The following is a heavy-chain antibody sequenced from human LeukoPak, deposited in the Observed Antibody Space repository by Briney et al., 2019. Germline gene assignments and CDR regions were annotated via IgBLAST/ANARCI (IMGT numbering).Heavy chain of an antibody. CDR3: AELDRIAVAGTPLVDY. D-gene: IGHD6-19*01. Sequence: SETLSLTCIVSGGSISSSIYYWAWVRQPPGKGLEWIGSIYYSGSTYYNPSLKSRVTISVDTSKNQFSLKLSSVTAADTAVYYFAELDRIAVAGTPLVDYWGQGTLVTVSS. CDR1: GGSISSSIYY. V-gene: IGHV4-39*01. J-gene: IGHJ4*02. CDR2: IYYSGST.